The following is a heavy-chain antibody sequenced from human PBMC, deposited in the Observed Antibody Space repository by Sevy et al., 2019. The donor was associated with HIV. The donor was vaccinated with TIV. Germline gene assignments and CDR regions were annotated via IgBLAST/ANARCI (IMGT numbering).Heavy chain of an antibody. CDR2: ISSSGSTI. CDR1: GFTFSDYY. D-gene: IGHD2-2*01. CDR3: ARDSHIVVGPAAGCYGMDV. J-gene: IGHJ6*02. Sequence: GESLKISCAASGFTFSDYYMSWIRQAPGKGLEWVSYISSSGSTIYYSDSVKGRFTISRDNAKNSLYLQMNSLRAEDTAVYYCARDSHIVVGPAAGCYGMDVWGQGTTVTVSS. V-gene: IGHV3-11*04.